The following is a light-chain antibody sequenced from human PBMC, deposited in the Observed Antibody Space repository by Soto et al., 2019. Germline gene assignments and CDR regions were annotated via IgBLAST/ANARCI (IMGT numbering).Light chain of an antibody. CDR3: HQYLAAPPC. CDR1: QTILYTSNNKNY. V-gene: IGKV4-1*01. J-gene: IGKJ3*01. Sequence: DIVMTQSPDSLAVSLGERATITCKSSQTILYTSNNKNYLGWYQQRPGQPPKLIIYWASTRESGVPDQISGSGSGTNITLTSTGLQPEDVATYYCHQYLAAPPCFGPGTKVEIK. CDR2: WAS.